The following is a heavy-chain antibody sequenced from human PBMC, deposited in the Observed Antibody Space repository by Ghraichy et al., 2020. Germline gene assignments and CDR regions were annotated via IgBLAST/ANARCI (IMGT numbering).Heavy chain of an antibody. V-gene: IGHV3-7*03. Sequence: GGSLRLTCAASGFTFSNYWMSWVRQAPGRGLEWVVNKKQDGSKKYYVDSVKGRFTISRDNTKNSLYLQMNSLRAEDTAMYYCAKGRGASFWSDYYKCLFYYWGQGPLVTVS. CDR3: AKGRGASFWSDYYKCLFYY. J-gene: IGHJ4*02. CDR2: KKQDGSKK. D-gene: IGHD3-3*01. CDR1: GFTFSNYW.